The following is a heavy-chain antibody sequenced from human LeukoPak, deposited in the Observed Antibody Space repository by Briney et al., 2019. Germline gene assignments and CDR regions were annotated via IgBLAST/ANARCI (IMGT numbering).Heavy chain of an antibody. J-gene: IGHJ4*02. D-gene: IGHD1-14*01. V-gene: IGHV3-23*01. CDR3: AKVRAETLGGRGFDY. Sequence: GGSLRLSCAASGFTFSSYAMSWVRQAPGKGLEWVSAISGSGGSTYYADSVKGRFTISRDNSKNTLYLQMNSLRAEDTAVYYCAKVRAETLGGRGFDYWGQGTLVTVSS. CDR2: ISGSGGST. CDR1: GFTFSSYA.